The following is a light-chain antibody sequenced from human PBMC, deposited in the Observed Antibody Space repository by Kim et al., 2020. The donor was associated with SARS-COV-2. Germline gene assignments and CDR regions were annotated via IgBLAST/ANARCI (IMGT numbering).Light chain of an antibody. CDR1: TNNVGDQG. CDR3: SAWDKRLGAWV. V-gene: IGLV10-54*01. CDR2: RNN. J-gene: IGLJ3*02. Sequence: LTQPPSVSKGLRETATLTCTGDTNNVGDQGATWLQQHQGHPPKLLSYRNNNRPSGISERLSASRSGTAASLTITGLQPEDEADYYCSAWDKRLGAWVFGGGTQLTVL.